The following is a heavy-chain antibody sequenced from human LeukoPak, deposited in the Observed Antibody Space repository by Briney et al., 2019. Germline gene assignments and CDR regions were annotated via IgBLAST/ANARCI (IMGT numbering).Heavy chain of an antibody. D-gene: IGHD6-19*01. CDR2: ISGSGGST. CDR3: AKERPRSIAVAGGEFDY. Sequence: PGGSLRLSCAASGFTFSSYGMSWVRQAPGKGLEWVSAISGSGGSTYYADSVKGRFTISRDNSKNTLYLQMNSLRAEDTAVYYCAKERPRSIAVAGGEFDYWGQGTLVTVSS. CDR1: GFTFSSYG. J-gene: IGHJ4*02. V-gene: IGHV3-23*01.